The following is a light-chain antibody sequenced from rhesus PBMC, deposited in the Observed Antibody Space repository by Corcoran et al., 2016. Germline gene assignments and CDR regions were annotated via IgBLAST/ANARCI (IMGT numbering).Light chain of an antibody. J-gene: IGKJ4*01. CDR1: QGISKD. V-gene: IGKV1-33*02. Sequence: DIQMTQSPSSLSASVGDTVTITCQASQGISKDLAWYPQKPGKAPKLLIYDASTLQSGVPSRFSGSGSGTEFTLTISSLQPEDFATYYCQQHNTYPLTFGGGTKVEL. CDR3: QQHNTYPLT. CDR2: DAS.